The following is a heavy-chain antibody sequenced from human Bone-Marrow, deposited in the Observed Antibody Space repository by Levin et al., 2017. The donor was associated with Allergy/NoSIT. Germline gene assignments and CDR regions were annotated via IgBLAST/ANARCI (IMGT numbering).Heavy chain of an antibody. V-gene: IGHV3-21*01. Sequence: GGSLRLSCAASGFTFSSYTMTWVRQAPGKGLDWVSSVSSSTYDIYYADSVKGRFTISRDNAKNPLYLQMNSLRAEDTSVYYCAREMVGEAFDIWGQGTLVTVSS. D-gene: IGHD2-15*01. J-gene: IGHJ3*02. CDR3: AREMVGEAFDI. CDR2: VSSSTYDI. CDR1: GFTFSSYT.